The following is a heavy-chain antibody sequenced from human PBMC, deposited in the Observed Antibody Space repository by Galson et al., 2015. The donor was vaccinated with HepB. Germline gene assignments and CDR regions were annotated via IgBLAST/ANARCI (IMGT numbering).Heavy chain of an antibody. Sequence: QSGAEVKKPGASVKVSCKASGNSLNSFAMNWVRQAPGQGLEWMGWINTNTGNPTYAQGFTGRFVFSLDTSVKTAYLQINSLKVDDTAVYFCVNPSRRQGTMIFPMDVWGPGTTVAVSS. CDR3: VNPSRRQGTMIFPMDV. CDR1: GNSLNSFA. V-gene: IGHV7-4-1*02. CDR2: INTNTGNP. D-gene: IGHD3/OR15-3a*01. J-gene: IGHJ6*02.